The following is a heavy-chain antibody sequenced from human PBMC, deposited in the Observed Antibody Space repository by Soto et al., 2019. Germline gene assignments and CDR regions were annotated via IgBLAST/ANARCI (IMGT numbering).Heavy chain of an antibody. CDR1: GFTFSAFA. D-gene: IGHD1-1*01. CDR3: ATWHEREHAYDV. CDR2: ISGSGDST. V-gene: IGHV3-23*01. J-gene: IGHJ3*01. Sequence: EVQLLESGGGLVQPGGSLRLSCAASGFTFSAFAMSWVRQAPGKGLEWVSAISGSGDSTYYADSVKGRFTISRDISKNTLYLQMNDLRPDDTAVYYCATWHEREHAYDVWGQGTTVTVSS.